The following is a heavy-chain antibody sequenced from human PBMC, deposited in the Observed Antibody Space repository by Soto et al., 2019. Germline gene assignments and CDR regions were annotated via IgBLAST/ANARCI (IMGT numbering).Heavy chain of an antibody. J-gene: IGHJ6*02. CDR2: INPSGGST. V-gene: IGHV1-46*01. CDR3: ASAGLGYYYYYYGMDV. CDR1: GYTFTSYY. Sequence: GASVKVSCKASGYTFTSYYMHWVRQAPGQGLEWMGIINPSGGSTSYAQKFQGRVTMTRDTSTSTVYMELSSLRSEDTAVYYCASAGLGYYYYYYGMDVWGQGTXVTVSS. D-gene: IGHD2-21*01.